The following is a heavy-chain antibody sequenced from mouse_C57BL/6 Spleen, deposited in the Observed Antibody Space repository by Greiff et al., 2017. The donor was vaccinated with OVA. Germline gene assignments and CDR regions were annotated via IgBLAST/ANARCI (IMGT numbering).Heavy chain of an antibody. CDR1: GFSLTSYG. Sequence: QVQLQQSGPGLVQPSQSLSITCTVSGFSLTSYGVHWVRQSPGKGLEWLGVIWSGGSTDYNAAFISRLSISKDNSKSQVFFKMNSLQADDTAIYXCARDPSTVVAHYYAMDYWGQGTSVTVSS. J-gene: IGHJ4*01. V-gene: IGHV2-2*01. D-gene: IGHD1-1*01. CDR2: IWSGGST. CDR3: ARDPSTVVAHYYAMDY.